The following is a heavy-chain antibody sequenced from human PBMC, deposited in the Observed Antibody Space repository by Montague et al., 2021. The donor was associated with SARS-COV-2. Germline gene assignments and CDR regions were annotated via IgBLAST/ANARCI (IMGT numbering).Heavy chain of an antibody. J-gene: IGHJ1*01. Sequence: CAISGDSVSSDTAAWHWIRQSPSRGREWLGRTFYRSQWHTDSAAXVRSRISFSGDISKNQFSLHLNSVTPEDTAIYYCARDGDYGGTWYSFLQNWGQGTLVIVSS. V-gene: IGHV6-1*01. CDR2: TFYRSQWHT. CDR3: ARDGDYGGTWYSFLQN. CDR1: GDSVSSDTAA. D-gene: IGHD4-17*01.